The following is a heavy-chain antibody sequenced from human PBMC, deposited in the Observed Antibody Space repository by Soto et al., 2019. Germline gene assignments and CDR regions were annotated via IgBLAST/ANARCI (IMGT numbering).Heavy chain of an antibody. V-gene: IGHV1-58*01. CDR3: AAYPNPLASVAFDI. Sequence: SVKVSCKASGFTFTSSAVQWVRQARGQRLERIGWIVVGSGNTNYAQKFQERVTITRDMSTSTAYMELSSLRSEDSAVYYCAAYPNPLASVAFDIWGQGTMVTVSS. D-gene: IGHD2-8*01. J-gene: IGHJ3*02. CDR1: GFTFTSSA. CDR2: IVVGSGNT.